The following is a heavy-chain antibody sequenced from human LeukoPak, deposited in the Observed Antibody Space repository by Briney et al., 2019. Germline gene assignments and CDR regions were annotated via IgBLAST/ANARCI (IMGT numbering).Heavy chain of an antibody. D-gene: IGHD5-12*01. V-gene: IGHV1-46*01. CDR1: GYTFTSYY. CDR3: ARAIGDSGYDYVEGRLYYYYMDV. CDR2: INPSGGST. Sequence: GASVKVSCKASGYTFTSYYMHWVRQAPGQGLEWMGIINPSGGSTSYAQKFQGRVTMTRDTSTSTVYMELSSLRSGDTAVYYCARAIGDSGYDYVEGRLYYYYMDVWGKGTTVTVSS. J-gene: IGHJ6*03.